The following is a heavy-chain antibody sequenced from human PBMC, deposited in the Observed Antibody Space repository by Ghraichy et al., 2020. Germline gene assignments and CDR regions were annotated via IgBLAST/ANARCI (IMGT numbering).Heavy chain of an antibody. Sequence: SETLSLTCTVSGGSISSGGYYWSWIRQHPGKGLEWIGHIYFSGSTYYNPSLKSRVTISVDTSKNQFSLKLSSVTAADTAMYYCARAPGVGLTISPGGMDVWGQGTTVTVSS. CDR1: GGSISSGGYY. CDR2: IYFSGST. V-gene: IGHV4-31*03. CDR3: ARAPGVGLTISPGGMDV. D-gene: IGHD3-3*01. J-gene: IGHJ6*02.